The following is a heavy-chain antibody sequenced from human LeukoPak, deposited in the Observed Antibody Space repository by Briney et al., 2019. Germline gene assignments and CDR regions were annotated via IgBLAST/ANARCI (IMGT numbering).Heavy chain of an antibody. J-gene: IGHJ3*02. V-gene: IGHV3-7*01. CDR2: INQDESGK. CDR1: GFTFSSNW. CDR3: VKGYCSGGTCYRNGFDI. D-gene: IGHD2-15*01. Sequence: GGSLRLSCAASGFTFSSNWMSWVRQAPGQGLEWVANINQDESGKYYVDSVKGRFTISRDNAKNSLYLQMNSLRAEDTALYYCVKGYCSGGTCYRNGFDIWGQGTMVTVSS.